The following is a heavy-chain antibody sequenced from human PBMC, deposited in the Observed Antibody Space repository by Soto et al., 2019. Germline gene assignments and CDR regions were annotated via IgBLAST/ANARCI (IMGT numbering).Heavy chain of an antibody. Sequence: GASVKVSCKASGYTFTGYYMHWVRQAPGQGLEWMGWINPNSGGTNYAQKFQGRVTMTRDTSISTAYMELSRLRSDGTAVYYCARDLGSGSYYSGDYYYYYMDVWGKGTTVTVSS. CDR2: INPNSGGT. D-gene: IGHD3-10*01. J-gene: IGHJ6*03. CDR3: ARDLGSGSYYSGDYYYYYMDV. V-gene: IGHV1-2*02. CDR1: GYTFTGYY.